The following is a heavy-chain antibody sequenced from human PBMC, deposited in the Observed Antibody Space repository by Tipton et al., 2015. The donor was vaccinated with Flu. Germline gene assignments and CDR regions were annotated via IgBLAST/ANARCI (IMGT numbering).Heavy chain of an antibody. V-gene: IGHV4-31*03. D-gene: IGHD4/OR15-4a*01. CDR2: MYNSGST. J-gene: IGHJ5*02. Sequence: TLSLTCTISGGSISSGGSYWSWIRQHPGKGLEWIGYMYNSGSTYYNPSLKSRLTISGDTSKNQFSLKLSSVTAAVTAVYYCARGVLTGGKRFDPWGQGTLVTVSS. CDR3: ARGVLTGGKRFDP. CDR1: GGSISSGGSY.